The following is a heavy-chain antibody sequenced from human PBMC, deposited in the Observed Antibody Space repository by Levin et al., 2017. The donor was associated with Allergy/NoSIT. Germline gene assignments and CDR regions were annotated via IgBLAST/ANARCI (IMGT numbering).Heavy chain of an antibody. V-gene: IGHV3-23*01. Sequence: SCAASGFTFSSYAMSWVRQAPGKGLEWVSAISGSGGSTYYADSVKGRFTISRDNSKNTLYLQMNSLRAEDTAVYYCAKSGGSGSYWNAFDIWGQGTMVTVSS. J-gene: IGHJ3*02. CDR2: ISGSGGST. D-gene: IGHD3-10*01. CDR1: GFTFSSYA. CDR3: AKSGGSGSYWNAFDI.